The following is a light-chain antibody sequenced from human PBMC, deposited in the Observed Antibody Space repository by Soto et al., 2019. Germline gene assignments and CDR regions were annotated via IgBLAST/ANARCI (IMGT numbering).Light chain of an antibody. CDR1: QSVSND. Sequence: EIVMTQSPGTLSVSPGERATLSCRASQSVSNDLAWNQQKPGQPPRLLIYGASSRATGIPDRFSGSGFGTDFALTISRLEPEDFAVYHCQQYGGSPWTFGQGTKVDIK. CDR3: QQYGGSPWT. V-gene: IGKV3-20*01. CDR2: GAS. J-gene: IGKJ1*01.